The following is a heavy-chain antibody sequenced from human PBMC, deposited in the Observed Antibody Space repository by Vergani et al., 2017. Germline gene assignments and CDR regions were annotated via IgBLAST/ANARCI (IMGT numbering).Heavy chain of an antibody. D-gene: IGHD1-26*01. CDR2: ISSSSSYI. Sequence: EVQLVESGGGLVKPGGSLRLSCAASGFTFSSYNMNWVRQAPGKGLEWVSSISSSSSYIYYADSVKSRFTISRDNAKNSLNLQMNSLRAEDTAVYYCAGGDTPWLVGSARYYGMDVGGQGTTVTVSS. J-gene: IGHJ6*01. CDR3: AGGDTPWLVGSARYYGMDV. CDR1: GFTFSSYN. V-gene: IGHV3-21*01.